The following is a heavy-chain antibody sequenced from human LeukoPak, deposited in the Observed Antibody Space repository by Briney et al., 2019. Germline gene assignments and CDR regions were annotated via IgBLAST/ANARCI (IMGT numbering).Heavy chain of an antibody. J-gene: IGHJ3*02. CDR1: AGSINSGDYY. D-gene: IGHD3-22*01. CDR3: ARGIGTSYDSSRDAFDI. V-gene: IGHV4-61*02. Sequence: SETLSLTCTVSAGSINSGDYYWSWIRQPAGKGLEWIGRIYSPGTNYNYNPSLKSRVAISIDTSKNQFSLKLTSVTAADTAVYYCARGIGTSYDSSRDAFDIWGQGTMVTVSS. CDR2: IYSPGTN.